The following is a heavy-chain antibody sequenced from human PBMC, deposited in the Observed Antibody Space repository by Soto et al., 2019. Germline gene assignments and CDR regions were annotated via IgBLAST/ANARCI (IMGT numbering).Heavy chain of an antibody. V-gene: IGHV3-23*01. CDR2: ISGSAGST. D-gene: IGHD6-19*01. Sequence: PGGSLRLSCAASGFTFSRYAMSWVRQAPGKGLEWVSAISGSAGSTYYADSVRGRFTISRENSKNTLYLQMNSLRAEDTAVYYCARGLRQWLVEKRSDAFDIWGQGTMVTVSS. CDR3: ARGLRQWLVEKRSDAFDI. CDR1: GFTFSRYA. J-gene: IGHJ3*02.